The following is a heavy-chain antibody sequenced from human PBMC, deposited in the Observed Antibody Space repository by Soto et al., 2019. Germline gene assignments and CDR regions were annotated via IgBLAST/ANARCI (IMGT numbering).Heavy chain of an antibody. J-gene: IGHJ5*02. CDR1: GGSISSSSYY. Sequence: SETLSLTCTVSGGSISSSSYYWGWIRQPPGKGLEWIGSIYYSGSTYYNPSLKSRVTISVDTSKNQFSLKLSSVTAADTAVYYCARDSYDYVWGSYRSPNWFGPWGRGTLVTVSS. CDR2: IYYSGST. D-gene: IGHD3-16*02. V-gene: IGHV4-39*01. CDR3: ARDSYDYVWGSYRSPNWFGP.